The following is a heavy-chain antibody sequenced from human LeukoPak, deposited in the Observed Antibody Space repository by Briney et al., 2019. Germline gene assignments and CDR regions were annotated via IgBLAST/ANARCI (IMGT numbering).Heavy chain of an antibody. Sequence: GGSLRLSCAASGFTFDDYGMSWVRQAPGKGLEWVSGINWNGGSTGYADSVKGRFTISRDNAKNSLYLQMNSLRAEDTALYYCARESGYSGYEYYYYMDVWGKGTTVTASS. V-gene: IGHV3-20*04. CDR3: ARESGYSGYEYYYYMDV. D-gene: IGHD5-12*01. J-gene: IGHJ6*03. CDR2: INWNGGST. CDR1: GFTFDDYG.